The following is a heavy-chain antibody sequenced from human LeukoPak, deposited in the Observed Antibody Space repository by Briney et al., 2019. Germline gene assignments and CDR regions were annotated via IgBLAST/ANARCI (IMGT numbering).Heavy chain of an antibody. V-gene: IGHV4-34*01. CDR2: INHSGST. Sequence: SETLSLTCAVYGGSFSGYYWSWIRQPPGKGLEWIGEINHSGSTNYNPSLKSRVTISVDTSKNQFSLKLSSVTAADTAVYYCARSSGSPEQESIWFDPWGQGTLVTVSS. J-gene: IGHJ5*02. CDR3: ARSSGSPEQESIWFDP. D-gene: IGHD3-10*01. CDR1: GGSFSGYY.